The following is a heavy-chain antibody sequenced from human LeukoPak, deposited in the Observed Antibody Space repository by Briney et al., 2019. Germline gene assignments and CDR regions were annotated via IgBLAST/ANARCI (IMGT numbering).Heavy chain of an antibody. CDR2: IYYSGST. Sequence: ASETLSLTCTVSGGSISSGDYYWSWIRQPPGKGLEWIGYIYYSGSTYYNPSLKSRVTISVDTSRNQFSLKLSSVTAADTAVYYCARGGTVRNGMDVWGQGTTVTVSS. CDR1: GGSISSGDYY. J-gene: IGHJ6*02. D-gene: IGHD1-26*01. CDR3: ARGGTVRNGMDV. V-gene: IGHV4-30-4*02.